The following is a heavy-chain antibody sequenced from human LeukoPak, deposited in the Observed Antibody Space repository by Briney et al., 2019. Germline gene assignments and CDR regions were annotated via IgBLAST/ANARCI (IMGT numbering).Heavy chain of an antibody. Sequence: ASVKVSCKASGYTFTSYGISWVRQAPGQGLEWMGWISAYNGNTNYAQKLQGRVTMTTDTSTSTAYMELRSLRSDDTAVYYCARGYGSGSYKDYYGMDVWGQGTTVTVSS. CDR3: ARGYGSGSYKDYYGMDV. CDR2: ISAYNGNT. V-gene: IGHV1-18*01. J-gene: IGHJ6*02. D-gene: IGHD3-10*01. CDR1: GYTFTSYG.